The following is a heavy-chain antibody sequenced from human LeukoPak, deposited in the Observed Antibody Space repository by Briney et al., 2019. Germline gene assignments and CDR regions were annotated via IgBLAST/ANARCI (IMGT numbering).Heavy chain of an antibody. CDR1: GFTFSSYE. D-gene: IGHD3-22*01. J-gene: IGHJ4*02. CDR3: ARDRVYYDSSGYYGEDY. V-gene: IGHV3-48*03. CDR2: ISSSGSTI. Sequence: GGSLRLSCAASGFTFSSYEMNWVRQAPGKGLEWVSYISSSGSTIYYADSVKGRFTISRDNAKNSLYLQMNSLRAEDTAVYYCARDRVYYDSSGYYGEDYWGQGTLVTVSS.